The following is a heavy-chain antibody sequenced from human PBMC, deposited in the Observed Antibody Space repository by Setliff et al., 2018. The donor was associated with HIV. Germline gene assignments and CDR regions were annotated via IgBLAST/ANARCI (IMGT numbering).Heavy chain of an antibody. CDR3: VRGLAAAGGYAMDV. CDR2: IKSDGSYT. Sequence: GGSLRLSCAASGFTFSSYWMHWVRQAPGEGLVWVSRIKSDGSYTSYADAAKGRFTISRDNAKNTLHLQMNRLRAEDTAVYYGVRGLAAAGGYAMDVWGQGTTVTVSS. V-gene: IGHV3-74*01. D-gene: IGHD6-13*01. J-gene: IGHJ6*02. CDR1: GFTFSSYW.